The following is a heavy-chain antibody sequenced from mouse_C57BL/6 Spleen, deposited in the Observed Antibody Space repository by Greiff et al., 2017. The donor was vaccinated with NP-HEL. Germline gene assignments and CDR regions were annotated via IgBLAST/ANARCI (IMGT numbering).Heavy chain of an antibody. CDR1: GFTFSSYG. Sequence: EVMLVESGGDLVKPGGSLKLSCAASGFTFSSYGMSWVRQTPDKRLEWVATISSGGSYTYYPDSVKGRFTISRDNAKNTLYLQMSSLKSEDTAMYYCARQDSVRAMDYWGQGTSVTVSS. CDR3: ARQDSVRAMDY. J-gene: IGHJ4*01. CDR2: ISSGGSYT. V-gene: IGHV5-6*01.